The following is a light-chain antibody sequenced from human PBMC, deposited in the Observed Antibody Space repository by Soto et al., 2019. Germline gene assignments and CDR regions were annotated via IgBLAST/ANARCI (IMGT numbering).Light chain of an antibody. CDR2: KAS. CDR3: QHYSASSPWT. J-gene: IGKJ1*01. Sequence: DIQMTQSPSTLPASVGDRVTITCRASQSVDNWLAWFQQKPGKAPKVLIHKASSLDSGVTARFSGSGWGTEFTLTITSLQPDDFAMYYCQHYSASSPWTFGQGTKVEIK. V-gene: IGKV1-5*03. CDR1: QSVDNW.